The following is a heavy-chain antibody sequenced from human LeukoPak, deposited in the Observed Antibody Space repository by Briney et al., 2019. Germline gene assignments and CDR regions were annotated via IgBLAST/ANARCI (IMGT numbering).Heavy chain of an antibody. Sequence: SETLSLTCAVYGGSFSGYYWSWIRQPPGKGLEWIGEINHSGSTNYNPSLKSRVTMSVDTSKNQFSLKLSSVTAADTAVYYCARLRGYGSGSYYPSDYWGQGTLVTVSS. D-gene: IGHD3-10*01. V-gene: IGHV4-34*01. CDR2: INHSGST. CDR3: ARLRGYGSGSYYPSDY. CDR1: GGSFSGYY. J-gene: IGHJ4*02.